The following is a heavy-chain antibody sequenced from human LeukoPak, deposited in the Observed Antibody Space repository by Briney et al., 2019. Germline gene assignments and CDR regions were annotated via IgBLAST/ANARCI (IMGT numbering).Heavy chain of an antibody. V-gene: IGHV4-34*01. CDR2: INHSGST. Sequence: SETLSLTCAVYGGSFSNYYWSWIRQPPGKGLEWNGEINHSGSTNYNPSLKSRVTMSVDTSKNQVSLKLSSVTAADTAVYYCARGPITMVRGLAWGQGTLVTVSS. CDR3: ARGPITMVRGLA. CDR1: GGSFSNYY. J-gene: IGHJ5*02. D-gene: IGHD3-10*01.